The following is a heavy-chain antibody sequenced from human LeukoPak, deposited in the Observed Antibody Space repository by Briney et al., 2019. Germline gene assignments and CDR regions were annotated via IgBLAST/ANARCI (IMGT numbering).Heavy chain of an antibody. CDR2: IKQDGSEK. V-gene: IGHV3-7*04. CDR3: ARGGYSYGPPYYYMDV. CDR1: GFTFSSYW. Sequence: GGSLRLSCAASGFTFSSYWMSWVRQAPGKGLEWVANIKQDGSEKYYVDSVKGRFTISRDNAKNSLYLQMNSLRAEDTAVYYCARGGYSYGPPYYYMDVWGKGTTVTVSS. J-gene: IGHJ6*03. D-gene: IGHD5-18*01.